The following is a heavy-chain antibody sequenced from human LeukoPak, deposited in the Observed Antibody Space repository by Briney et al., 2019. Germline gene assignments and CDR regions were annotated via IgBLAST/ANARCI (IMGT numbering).Heavy chain of an antibody. CDR3: ARVGEFGINSAMVLPD. J-gene: IGHJ4*02. D-gene: IGHD3-16*01. V-gene: IGHV1-69*13. CDR1: GGTFSSYA. Sequence: SVKVSCKASGGTFSSYAISWVRQAPGQGLEWMGGIIPIFRRANYAQKFQDRLTITADESTTEVYMELTRLKSDDTAIYYCARVGEFGINSAMVLPDWGQGSLVTVSS. CDR2: IIPIFRRA.